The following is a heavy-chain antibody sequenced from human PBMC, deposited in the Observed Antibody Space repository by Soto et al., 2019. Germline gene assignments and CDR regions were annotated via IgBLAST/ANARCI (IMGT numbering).Heavy chain of an antibody. Sequence: QVQLVESGGGVVQPGRSLRLSCAASGFTFSSYGMHWVRQAPGKGLEWVAVIWYDGSNKYYADSVKGRFTISRDNSKNTLYLQMNSLRAEDTAVYSCASGSYYYYGMDVWGQGTTVTVSS. J-gene: IGHJ6*02. CDR1: GFTFSSYG. V-gene: IGHV3-33*01. D-gene: IGHD3-10*01. CDR3: ASGSYYYYGMDV. CDR2: IWYDGSNK.